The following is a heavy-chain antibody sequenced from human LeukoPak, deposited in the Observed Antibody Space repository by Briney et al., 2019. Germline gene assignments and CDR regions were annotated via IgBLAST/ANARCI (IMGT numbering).Heavy chain of an antibody. J-gene: IGHJ5*02. CDR1: GGSISSGGYY. CDR2: IYYSGST. V-gene: IGHV4-31*03. CDR3: AREKWELSGWLDP. D-gene: IGHD1-26*01. Sequence: SETLSLTCTVSGGSISSGGYYWSWIRQHPGKGLEWIGYIYYSGSTYYNPSLKSRVTISVDTSKNQFSLKLSSVTAADTAVYYCAREKWELSGWLDPWGQGTLVTVSS.